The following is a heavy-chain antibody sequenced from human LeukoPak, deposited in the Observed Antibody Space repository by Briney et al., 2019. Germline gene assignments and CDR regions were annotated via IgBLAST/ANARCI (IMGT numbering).Heavy chain of an antibody. J-gene: IGHJ6*02. D-gene: IGHD3-10*01. CDR1: GGSISSYY. CDR2: IYYSGST. Sequence: SETLSLTCTVSGGSISSYYWSWIRQPSGKGLEWIGYIYYSGSTNYNPSLKSRVTISVDTSKNQFSLKLSSVTAADTAVYYCARMDGSGSYPYYYYYGMDVWGQGTTVTVSS. V-gene: IGHV4-59*01. CDR3: ARMDGSGSYPYYYYYGMDV.